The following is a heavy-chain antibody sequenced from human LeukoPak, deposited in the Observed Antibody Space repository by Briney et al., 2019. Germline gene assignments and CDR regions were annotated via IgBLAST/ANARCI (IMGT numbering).Heavy chain of an antibody. CDR3: ARDGLEIIRFFDWLDY. J-gene: IGHJ4*02. CDR1: GFDSTMFA. D-gene: IGHD3-9*01. CDR2: ISYDGKNE. Sequence: GGSLRLSCVASGFDSTMFAIHWVRQAPGKGLEWVAVISYDGKNEYYSDSVKGRFTISRDKAKSTVFLQMNSLRAEDTAVYYCARDGLEIIRFFDWLDYWGQGTLVTVSS. V-gene: IGHV3-30*04.